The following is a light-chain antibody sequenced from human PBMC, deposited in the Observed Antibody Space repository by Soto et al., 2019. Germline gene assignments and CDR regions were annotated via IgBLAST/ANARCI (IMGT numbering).Light chain of an antibody. J-gene: IGKJ2*01. CDR2: AAS. V-gene: IGKV1-39*01. CDR1: QSITTY. CDR3: QQGYNTPHT. Sequence: DIQMTQSPSSLSASVGDRVTITCRASQSITTYLNWYQQKPGKAPKLLIYAASSLQSGVPSRFSGSGSETDFTLTIGSLQPEDFATYYCQQGYNTPHTFGQGTNLEIK.